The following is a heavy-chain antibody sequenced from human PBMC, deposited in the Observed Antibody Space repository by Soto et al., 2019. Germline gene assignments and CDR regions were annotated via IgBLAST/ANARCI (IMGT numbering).Heavy chain of an antibody. V-gene: IGHV3-33*01. CDR2: IWYDGSNK. CDR3: ARDRVRIAAVAPYY. D-gene: IGHD6-13*01. Sequence: PGGSLRLSCAASGFTFSSYGMHWVRQAPGKGLEWVAVIWYDGSNKYYADSVKGRFTISRDNSKNTLYLQMNSLRAEDTAVYYCARDRVRIAAVAPYYWGQGTLVTVSS. J-gene: IGHJ4*02. CDR1: GFTFSSYG.